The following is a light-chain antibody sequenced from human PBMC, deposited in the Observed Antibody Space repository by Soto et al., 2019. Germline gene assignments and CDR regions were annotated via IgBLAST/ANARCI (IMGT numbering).Light chain of an antibody. CDR2: LGS. CDR3: MQALQTPWT. CDR1: ESLLHSNGYNY. Sequence: DIVMTQSPLSLPVTPGEPASISCRSSESLLHSNGYNYLDWYLQKPGQSPQLLIFLGSNRASGVPERFSGSGSGTDFTLKISRVEAEDVGVYYCMQALQTPWTFGKGTKVDIK. V-gene: IGKV2-28*01. J-gene: IGKJ1*01.